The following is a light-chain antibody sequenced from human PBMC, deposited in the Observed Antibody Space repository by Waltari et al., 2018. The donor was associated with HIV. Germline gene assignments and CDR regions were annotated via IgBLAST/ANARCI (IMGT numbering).Light chain of an antibody. CDR1: QTVLYSSNNKNY. CDR3: HQYYSIPRT. V-gene: IGKV4-1*01. CDR2: WAS. J-gene: IGKJ1*01. Sequence: IVMTQSPDSLAVSLGEWATINCKSNQTVLYSSNNKNYLAWYQQKPGQPPKLLIHWASIRESGVPDRFSGSGSGTDFTLTITSLQAEDVAIYYCHQYYSIPRTFGQGTKVEI.